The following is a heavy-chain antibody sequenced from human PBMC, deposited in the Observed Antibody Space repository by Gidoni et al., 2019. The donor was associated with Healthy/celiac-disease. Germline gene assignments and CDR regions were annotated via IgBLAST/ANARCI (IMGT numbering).Heavy chain of an antibody. CDR3: ARSTWWWTKGFDY. CDR2: IKQDGSEK. V-gene: IGHV3-7*01. Sequence: EVQLVESGGGLVQPGGSLRLSCAASGFPFSSYWMSWVRQAPGKGLEWVANIKQDGSEKYYVDSVKGRFTISRDNAKNSLYLQMNSLRAEDTAVYYCARSTWWWTKGFDYWGQGTLVTVSS. CDR1: GFPFSSYW. D-gene: IGHD2-21*01. J-gene: IGHJ4*02.